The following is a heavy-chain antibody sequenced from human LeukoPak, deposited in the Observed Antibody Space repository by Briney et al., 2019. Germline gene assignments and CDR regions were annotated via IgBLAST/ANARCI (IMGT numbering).Heavy chain of an antibody. CDR1: GGTFSSYA. J-gene: IGHJ3*02. Sequence: GASVKASCKASGGTFSSYAISWVRQAPGQGLEWMGGIIPIFGTANYAQKFQGRVTITTDESTSTAYMELSSLRSEDTAVYYCAREQSSGYYRVGAFDIWGQGTMVTVSS. V-gene: IGHV1-69*05. CDR2: IIPIFGTA. D-gene: IGHD3-22*01. CDR3: AREQSSGYYRVGAFDI.